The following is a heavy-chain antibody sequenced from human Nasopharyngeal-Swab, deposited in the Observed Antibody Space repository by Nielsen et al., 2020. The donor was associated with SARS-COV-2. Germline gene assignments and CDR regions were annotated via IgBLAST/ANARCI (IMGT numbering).Heavy chain of an antibody. J-gene: IGHJ6*02. CDR2: ISYDGGNK. D-gene: IGHD1-26*01. CDR3: ARDPRGLWDSYGMDV. V-gene: IGHV3-30*04. Sequence: VRQAPGKGLEWVAVISYDGGNKYYADSVKGRFTISRDNSKNTLYLQMNSLRAEDTAVYYCARDPRGLWDSYGMDVWGQGTTVTVSS.